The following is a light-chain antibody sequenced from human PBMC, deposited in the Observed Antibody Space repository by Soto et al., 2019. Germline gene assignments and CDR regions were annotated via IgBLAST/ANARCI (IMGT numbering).Light chain of an antibody. J-gene: IGLJ1*01. CDR3: SSFTTSDTYV. Sequence: QSALTQPASVSGSPGXSIAIXXXXXXXXVGAYNYVCWYQQHPGKAPKLLIYDVTNRPSGISDRFSGSKSGNTASLTISGLQAEDEADYYCSSFTTSDTYVFGSGTKLTVL. CDR2: DVT. CDR1: XXXVGAYNY. V-gene: IGLV2-14*03.